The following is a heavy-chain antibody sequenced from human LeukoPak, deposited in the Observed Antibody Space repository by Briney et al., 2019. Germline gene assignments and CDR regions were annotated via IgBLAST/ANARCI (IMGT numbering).Heavy chain of an antibody. CDR1: GGSISSYY. V-gene: IGHV4-59*12. Sequence: SETLSLTCTVSGGSISSYYWSWIRQPPGKGLEWIGYIYYSGSTNYNPSLKSRVTISVDTSKNQFSLKLSSVTAADTAVYYCARDVVILRRFDYWGQGTLVTVSS. J-gene: IGHJ4*02. CDR3: ARDVVILRRFDY. D-gene: IGHD3-22*01. CDR2: IYYSGST.